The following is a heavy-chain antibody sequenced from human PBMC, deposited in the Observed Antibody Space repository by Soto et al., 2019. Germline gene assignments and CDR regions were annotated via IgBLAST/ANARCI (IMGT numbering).Heavy chain of an antibody. D-gene: IGHD3-3*01. CDR2: IIPIFGTA. Sequence: QVQLVQSGAEVKKPGSSVKVSCKASGGTFSSYAISWVRQAPGQGLEWMGGIIPIFGTANYAQKFQGRVTITADESTSTAYMELSSLRSEDTAVYYCARDLVEYYDFWGGSLLYGMDVWGRGTTVTVSS. J-gene: IGHJ6*02. CDR1: GGTFSSYA. CDR3: ARDLVEYYDFWGGSLLYGMDV. V-gene: IGHV1-69*01.